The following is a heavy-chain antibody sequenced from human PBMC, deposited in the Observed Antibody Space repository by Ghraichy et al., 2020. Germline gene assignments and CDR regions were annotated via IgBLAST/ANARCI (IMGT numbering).Heavy chain of an antibody. J-gene: IGHJ6*03. V-gene: IGHV6-1*01. D-gene: IGHD7-27*01. CDR3: ARETGDSSRAYYYYYMDV. Sequence: SQTLSITCAISGDSVSSNSAAWTWIRQSPSRGLEWLGRTYYRSKWYNDYAVSVRSRMTINPDTSKNQFSLQLNSVTPEDTAVYYCARETGDSSRAYYYYYMDVWGEGTTVTVSS. CDR2: TYYRSKWYN. CDR1: GDSVSSNSAA.